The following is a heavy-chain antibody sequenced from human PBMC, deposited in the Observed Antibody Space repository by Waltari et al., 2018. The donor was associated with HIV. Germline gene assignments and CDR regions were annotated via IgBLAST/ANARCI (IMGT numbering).Heavy chain of an antibody. CDR2: SIPIFGTA. CDR3: ARDQYGGNSNYYYGMDV. V-gene: IGHV1-69*01. J-gene: IGHJ6*02. CDR1: GGTFSSYA. D-gene: IGHD2-21*02. Sequence: QVQLVQSGAEVKKPGSSVKVSCKASGGTFSSYAISWVRQAPGQGPEWMGGSIPIFGTANYAQKFQGRVTITADESTSTAYMELSSLRSEDTAVYYCARDQYGGNSNYYYGMDVWGQGTTVTVSS.